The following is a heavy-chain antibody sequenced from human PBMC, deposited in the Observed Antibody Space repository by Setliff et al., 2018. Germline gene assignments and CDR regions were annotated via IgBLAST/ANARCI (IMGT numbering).Heavy chain of an antibody. CDR1: DVSISGYY. D-gene: IGHD2-15*01. CDR3: ARKDGDI. J-gene: IGHJ3*02. Sequence: PSETLSLTCTVSDVSISGYYWSWIRQPPGSRLEWIGYIYTTGSTSYNPSLKSRVTMSVDTSKNQFSLKMRSVTAADAALYYCARKDGDIWGQGTMVTVSS. CDR2: IYTTGST. V-gene: IGHV4-4*08.